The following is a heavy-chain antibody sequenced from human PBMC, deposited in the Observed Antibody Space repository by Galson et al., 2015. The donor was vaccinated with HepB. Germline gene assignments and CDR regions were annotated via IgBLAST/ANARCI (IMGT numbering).Heavy chain of an antibody. J-gene: IGHJ4*02. V-gene: IGHV3-7*01. CDR2: IKQDGSET. Sequence: SLRLSCAASGFTFSSYAMSWVRQAPGKGLEWVANIKQDGSETYYVDSVKGRFTISRDNAKNSLSLQMNNLRADDTAVYYCARQWGSLWYHSDFWGQGTLVTVSS. D-gene: IGHD6-13*01. CDR1: GFTFSSYA. CDR3: ARQWGSLWYHSDF.